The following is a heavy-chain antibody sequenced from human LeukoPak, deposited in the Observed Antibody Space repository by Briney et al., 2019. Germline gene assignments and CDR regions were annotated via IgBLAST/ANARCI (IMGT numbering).Heavy chain of an antibody. D-gene: IGHD3-10*01. CDR3: AGGSTMIRGAADY. V-gene: IGHV4-61*01. J-gene: IGHJ4*02. CDR2: IYYSGSP. Sequence: SETPSLTCTVSGGSINSRTYYWSWIRQPPGKGLEWIGYIYYSGSPNYNPSLKSRVTISVDTSKNQFSLKLSSVTAADTAVYFCAGGSTMIRGAADYWGQGTLVTVSS. CDR1: GGSINSRTYY.